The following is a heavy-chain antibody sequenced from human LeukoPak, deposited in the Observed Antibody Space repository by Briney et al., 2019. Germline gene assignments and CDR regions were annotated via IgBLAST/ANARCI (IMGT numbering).Heavy chain of an antibody. CDR1: GGSISSSSYY. D-gene: IGHD7-27*01. J-gene: IGHJ4*02. V-gene: IGHV4-39*01. CDR2: IYYSGST. CDR3: ARHSLGMSFDY. Sequence: SETLSLTCTVSGGSISSSSYYWGWIRQPPGKGLEWIGSIYYSGSTYYNPSLKSRVTISVDTSKNQFSLKLSSVTAADTAVYYCARHSLGMSFDYWGQGTLVTVSS.